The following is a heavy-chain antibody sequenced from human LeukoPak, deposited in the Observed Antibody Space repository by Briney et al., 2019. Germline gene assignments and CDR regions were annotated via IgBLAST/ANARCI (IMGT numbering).Heavy chain of an antibody. CDR2: IRYDGSNK. J-gene: IGHJ3*02. D-gene: IGHD3-22*01. CDR1: GFTFSSYG. Sequence: GGSLRLSCAASGFTFSSYGMHWVRQAPGKGLEWVAFIRYDGSNKYYADSVKGRFTISRDNSKNTLYLQMNSLRAEDTAVYYCAHVGDSSGYYYLNDAFDIWGQGTMVTVSS. V-gene: IGHV3-30*02. CDR3: AHVGDSSGYYYLNDAFDI.